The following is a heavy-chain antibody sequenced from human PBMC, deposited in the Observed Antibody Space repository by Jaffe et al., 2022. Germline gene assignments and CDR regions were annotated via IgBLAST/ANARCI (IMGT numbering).Heavy chain of an antibody. CDR1: GFSLSTSGVG. D-gene: IGHD2-2*01. CDR3: AHLTGGYCSSTSCYYYYYMDV. V-gene: IGHV2-5*02. Sequence: QITLKESGPTLVKPTQTLTLTCTFSGFSLSTSGVGVGWIRQPPGKALEWLALIYWDDDKRYSPSLKSRLTITKDTSKNQVVLTMTNMDPVDTATYYCAHLTGGYCSSTSCYYYYYMDVWGKGTTVTVSS. CDR2: IYWDDDK. J-gene: IGHJ6*03.